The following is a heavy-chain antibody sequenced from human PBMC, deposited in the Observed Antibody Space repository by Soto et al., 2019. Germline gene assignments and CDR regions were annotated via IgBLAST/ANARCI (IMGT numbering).Heavy chain of an antibody. J-gene: IGHJ6*01. D-gene: IGHD1-26*01. CDR3: AKHRTVRGGARPNRGMEV. V-gene: IGHV3-30*18. CDR1: GCTFSSYG. CDR2: ISYDGSNK. Sequence: GGLLRVPWAAVGCTFSSYGRHWVRQAPGKGLEWVAVISYDGSNKYYADSVKGRFTISRDNSKNTLYLQMNSLRAEDTAIYYCAKHRTVRGGARPNRGMEVWGQGTTVTVSS.